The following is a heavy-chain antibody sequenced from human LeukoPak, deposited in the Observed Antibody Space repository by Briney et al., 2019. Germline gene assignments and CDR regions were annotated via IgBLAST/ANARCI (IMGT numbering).Heavy chain of an antibody. D-gene: IGHD3-22*01. CDR3: ARSSESYDSSGYYSYYFDY. CDR1: GFTLSTYA. J-gene: IGHJ4*02. Sequence: PGGSLRLSCAASGFTLSTYAMTWVRQAPGKGLEWDSTISGSGDSTYYADSVKGRFTISRDHSKNTLYLQMNSLRAEDTAVYYCARSSESYDSSGYYSYYFDYWGQGTLVTVSS. V-gene: IGHV3-23*01. CDR2: ISGSGDST.